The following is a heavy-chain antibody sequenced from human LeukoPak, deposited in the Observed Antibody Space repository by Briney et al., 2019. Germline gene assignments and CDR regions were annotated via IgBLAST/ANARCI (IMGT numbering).Heavy chain of an antibody. V-gene: IGHV3-33*01. D-gene: IGHD6-19*01. CDR3: ARESGYSSGWFSYYYYGMDV. CDR2: IWYDGSNK. CDR1: GFTFSSYG. J-gene: IGHJ6*02. Sequence: GGSLRLSCAASGFTFSSYGVHWVRQAPGKGLEWVAVIWYDGSNKYYADSVKGRFTISRDNSKNTLYLQMNSLRAEDTAVYYCARESGYSSGWFSYYYYGMDVWGQGTTVTVSS.